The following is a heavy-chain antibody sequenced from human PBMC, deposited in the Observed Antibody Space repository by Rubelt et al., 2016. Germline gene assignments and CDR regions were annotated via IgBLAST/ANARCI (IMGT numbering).Heavy chain of an antibody. J-gene: IGHJ4*02. CDR3: ARGPIGGSYYAFDD. D-gene: IGHD1-26*01. V-gene: IGHV3-48*04. CDR1: GFTFSSYS. Sequence: EVQLVESGGGLVQPGGSLRLSCAASGFTFSSYSMNWVRQAPGKGLEWVSYISSSSSTIYYADSVKGRFTISRDNAKNALYLQMNSLRAEDTAVYYCARGPIGGSYYAFDDWGQGTLVTVSS. CDR2: ISSSSSTI.